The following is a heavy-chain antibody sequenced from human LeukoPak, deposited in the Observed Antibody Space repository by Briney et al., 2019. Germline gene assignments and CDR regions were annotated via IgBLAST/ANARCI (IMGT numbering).Heavy chain of an antibody. CDR3: ARGGIRRWFDP. CDR1: GGSISTFY. V-gene: IGHV4-59*01. Sequence: SETLSLTCAVSGGSISTFYWGWIRQPPGKGLEWIGHIYYSGSTNYNPSLKSRVTMSVDTSKNQLSLMLSSVTPADTAVYYCARGGIRRWFDPWGQGLLVTVSS. CDR2: IYYSGST. J-gene: IGHJ5*02.